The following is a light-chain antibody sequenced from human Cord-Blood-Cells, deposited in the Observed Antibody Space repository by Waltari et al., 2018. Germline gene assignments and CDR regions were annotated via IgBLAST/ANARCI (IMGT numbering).Light chain of an antibody. J-gene: IGKJ1*01. CDR3: QQYGSSTWT. V-gene: IGKV3-20*01. Sequence: EIVLTQSPGTLHLSPGQRATLSCRASQSVSSSYLAWYQQKPSQAPRLLIYGASSRATGIPDRFSGSGSGTDFTLTISRLEPEDFAVYYCQQYGSSTWTFGQGTKVEIK. CDR1: QSVSSSY. CDR2: GAS.